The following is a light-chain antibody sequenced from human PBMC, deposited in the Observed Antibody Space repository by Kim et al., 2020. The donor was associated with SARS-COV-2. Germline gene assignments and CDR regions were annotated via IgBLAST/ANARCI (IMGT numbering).Light chain of an antibody. Sequence: SYELTQPPSVSVAPGKTARITCGGNNIESKSVHWYQQGPGQAPVLVIYSDTDHPSGIPERFSGSNSGNTATLTISRVEAGDEADYYCQVWDRSSDHYVFG. CDR1: NIESKS. CDR3: QVWDRSSDHYV. CDR2: SDT. V-gene: IGLV3-21*04. J-gene: IGLJ1*01.